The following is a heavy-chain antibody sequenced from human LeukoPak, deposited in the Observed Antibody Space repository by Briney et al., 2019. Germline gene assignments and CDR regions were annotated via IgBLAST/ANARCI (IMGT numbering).Heavy chain of an antibody. CDR1: GGSFSGYY. Sequence: SETLSLTCAVYGGSFSGYYWSWIRQPPGKGLEWIGEINHSGSTNYNPSLKSRVTISVDTSKNQFSLRLSSVTAADTAVYYCARAHDYGDYWGQGTLVTVSS. V-gene: IGHV4-34*01. CDR2: INHSGST. J-gene: IGHJ4*02. CDR3: ARAHDYGDY.